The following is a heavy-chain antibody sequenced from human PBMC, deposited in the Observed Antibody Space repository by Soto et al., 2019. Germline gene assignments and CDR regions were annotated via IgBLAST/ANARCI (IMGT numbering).Heavy chain of an antibody. CDR1: GFTFGSHW. J-gene: IGHJ4*02. CDR2: ISSGGTTT. CDR3: ARFGTSYDTSGFLY. D-gene: IGHD3-22*01. Sequence: PGGSLRLSCAASGFTFGSHWMHWVRQAPGKGLVYVSRISSGGTTTNYAESVKGRFTISRDNARNTLYLQMNSLRVEDTAVYYCARFGTSYDTSGFLYWGQGTPVTSPQ. V-gene: IGHV3-74*01.